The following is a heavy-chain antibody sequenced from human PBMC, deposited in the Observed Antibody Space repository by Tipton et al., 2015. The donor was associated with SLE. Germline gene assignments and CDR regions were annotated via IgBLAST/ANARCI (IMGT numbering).Heavy chain of an antibody. V-gene: IGHV4-31*01. J-gene: IGHJ6*03. CDR3: ARDHLPGGYYYYMDV. CDR2: IFSSGST. CDR1: GGPITSGGYY. Sequence: TLSLTCTVSGGPITSGGYYWSWLRQHPGKGLEWIGYIFSSGSTYYNPSLKNQITISVDTSKNRFSLELTSVTAADTALYYCARDHLPGGYYYYMDVWGKGTTVTVSS. D-gene: IGHD3-10*01.